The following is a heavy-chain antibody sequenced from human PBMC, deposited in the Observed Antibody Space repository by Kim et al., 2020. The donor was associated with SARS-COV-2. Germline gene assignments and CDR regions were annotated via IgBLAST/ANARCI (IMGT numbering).Heavy chain of an antibody. CDR2: ISGSAAST. V-gene: IGHV3-23*01. CDR3: ASATVWAG. D-gene: IGHD1-20*01. J-gene: IGHJ4*02. CDR1: GFTFSSFA. Sequence: GGSLRLSCAASGFTFSSFAMSWVRQAPGKGLEWVSTISGSAASTYYADSVKGRFTISRDNSKNTLYLQVNSLRVEDTALYYCASATVWAGWGQGTLVTVSS.